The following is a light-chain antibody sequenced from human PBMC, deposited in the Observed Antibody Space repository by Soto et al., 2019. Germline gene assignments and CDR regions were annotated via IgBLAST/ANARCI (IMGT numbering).Light chain of an antibody. CDR3: PQYGDRMT. V-gene: IGKV3-20*01. Sequence: EIVLTQSPGTLSLSPGERATLSCRASQSVAGSYLAWYQQKPGQAPRLLIYGASSRATGIPDRFSGSGSGTDFTLTISRLEPEDFAVYSCPQYGDRMTFGQGTKVDIK. CDR1: QSVAGSY. CDR2: GAS. J-gene: IGKJ1*01.